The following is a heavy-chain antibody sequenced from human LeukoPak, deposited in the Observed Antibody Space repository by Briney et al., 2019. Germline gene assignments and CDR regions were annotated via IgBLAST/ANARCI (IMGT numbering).Heavy chain of an antibody. CDR2: MNPNSGNT. J-gene: IGHJ6*02. CDR3: ARGGDSGWYLRYYYYYGMDV. D-gene: IGHD6-19*01. V-gene: IGHV1-8*01. Sequence: ASVKVSCKASGYTFTSYDINWVRPATGQGLEWMGWMNPNSGNTGYAQKFQGRVTMTRNTSISTAYMELSSLRSEDTAVYYCARGGDSGWYLRYYYYYGMDVWGQGTTVTVSS. CDR1: GYTFTSYD.